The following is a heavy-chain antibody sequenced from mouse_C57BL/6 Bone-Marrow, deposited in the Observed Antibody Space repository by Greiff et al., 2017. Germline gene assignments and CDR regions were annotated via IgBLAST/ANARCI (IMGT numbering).Heavy chain of an antibody. CDR2: IDPENGDT. CDR3: TTYDYDGGYAMDY. Sequence: EVQLQQSGAELVRPGASVKLSCTASGFNIKDDYMHWVKQRPEQGLEWIGWIDPENGDTEYASKFQGKATIPADTSSNTAYLQLSSLTSEDTAVYYCTTYDYDGGYAMDYWGQGTSVTVSS. J-gene: IGHJ4*01. CDR1: GFNIKDDY. V-gene: IGHV14-4*01. D-gene: IGHD2-4*01.